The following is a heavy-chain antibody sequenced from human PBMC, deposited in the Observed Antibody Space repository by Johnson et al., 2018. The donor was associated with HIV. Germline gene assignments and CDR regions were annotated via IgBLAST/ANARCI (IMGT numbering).Heavy chain of an antibody. CDR2: IYSGGST. Sequence: QMQLVESGGGLVKPGGSLRLSCAASGFTFSSYAMHWVRQAPGKGLEWVAVIYSGGSTYYADSVKGRFTSSRDNSKNTLYLQMNSLRAEDTAVYYCAKDRSMDDAFDVWGQGTMVTVSS. J-gene: IGHJ3*01. D-gene: IGHD1-26*01. V-gene: IGHV3-NL1*01. CDR3: AKDRSMDDAFDV. CDR1: GFTFSSYA.